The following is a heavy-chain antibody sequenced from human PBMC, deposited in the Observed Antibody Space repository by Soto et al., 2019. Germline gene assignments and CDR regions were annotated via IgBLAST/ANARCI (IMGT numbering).Heavy chain of an antibody. D-gene: IGHD3-10*01. CDR2: LSHSGGT. Sequence: QVQLQESGPGLVKPSQTLSLTSTVSGASIGSGTYYWHWIRQHPGKGLEWIGWLSHSGGTYYNPSLRSRMTISVASSKDQFSLRLTSVTAADTAVYYCARGTRPDTRFGESIFDFWGQGTLVTVSS. CDR3: ARGTRPDTRFGESIFDF. CDR1: GASIGSGTYY. J-gene: IGHJ4*02. V-gene: IGHV4-31*03.